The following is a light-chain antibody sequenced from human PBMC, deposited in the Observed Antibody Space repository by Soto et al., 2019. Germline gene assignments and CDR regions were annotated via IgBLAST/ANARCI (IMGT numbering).Light chain of an antibody. J-gene: IGKJ5*01. CDR2: GAS. CDR3: QQYNSWPPIT. Sequence: EIVLTQSPGTLSLSPGERATLSCRASQSVSNNYLAWYQQKPGQAPRLLIYGASNRATGIPDRFSGSGSGTDFTLTISSLQSEDFAVYYCQQYNSWPPITFGQGTRLEI. V-gene: IGKV3-20*01. CDR1: QSVSNNY.